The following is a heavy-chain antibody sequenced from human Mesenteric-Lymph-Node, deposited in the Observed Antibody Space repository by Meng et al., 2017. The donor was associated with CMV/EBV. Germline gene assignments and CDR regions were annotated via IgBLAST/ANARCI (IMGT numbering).Heavy chain of an antibody. Sequence: GESLKISCAASGFTSSSYWMSWVRQAPGKGLEWVANIKQDGGEEYYVDSVKGRFTISRDNAKNSLYLQMNSLRAEDTAVYYCARDGLRFLEWFTQGYYYYGMDVWGQGTTVTVSS. V-gene: IGHV3-7*01. D-gene: IGHD3-3*01. CDR1: GFTSSSYW. CDR3: ARDGLRFLEWFTQGYYYYGMDV. CDR2: IKQDGGEE. J-gene: IGHJ6*02.